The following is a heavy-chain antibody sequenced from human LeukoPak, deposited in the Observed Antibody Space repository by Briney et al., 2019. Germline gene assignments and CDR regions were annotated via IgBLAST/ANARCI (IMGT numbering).Heavy chain of an antibody. V-gene: IGHV3-23*01. Sequence: GGSLRLSCAASGFTFSSYAMTWVRQAPGKGLEWVSAISGSGDNTYYADSVKGRFTISRDNSKNTLFLQLNSLRAEDTAVYYCARDLSGWYLLFDYWGQGTLVTVSS. CDR2: ISGSGDNT. D-gene: IGHD6-19*01. J-gene: IGHJ4*02. CDR1: GFTFSSYA. CDR3: ARDLSGWYLLFDY.